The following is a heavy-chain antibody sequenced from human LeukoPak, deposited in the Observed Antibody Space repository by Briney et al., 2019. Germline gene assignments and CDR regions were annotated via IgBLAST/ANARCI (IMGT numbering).Heavy chain of an antibody. Sequence: PSETLSLTCTVSGGSISSYDWSWIRQPPGKGLEWIGYIYYSGSTNYNPSLKSRVTISVDTSKNQFSLKLSSVTAADTAVYYCARGPGYRYGYVDYYSYGLDVWGQGTTVTVSS. J-gene: IGHJ6*02. CDR3: ARGPGYRYGYVDYYSYGLDV. V-gene: IGHV4-59*01. CDR2: IYYSGST. D-gene: IGHD5-18*01. CDR1: GGSISSYD.